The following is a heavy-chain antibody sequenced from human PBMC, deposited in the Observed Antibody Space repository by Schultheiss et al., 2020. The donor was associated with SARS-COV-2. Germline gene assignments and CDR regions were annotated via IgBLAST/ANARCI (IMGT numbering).Heavy chain of an antibody. J-gene: IGHJ6*03. D-gene: IGHD3-10*01. V-gene: IGHV4-39*07. CDR1: GGSISSSSYY. CDR3: ARGGSGSYSSYCDYYYMDV. CDR2: IYYSGST. Sequence: SQTLSPTCTVSGGSISSSSYYWGWIRQPPGKGLEWIGSIYYSGSTYYNPSLKSRVTISVDTSTNQFSLKLSSLTAADTAVYYWARGGSGSYSSYCDYYYMDVWGKGTTVTVSS.